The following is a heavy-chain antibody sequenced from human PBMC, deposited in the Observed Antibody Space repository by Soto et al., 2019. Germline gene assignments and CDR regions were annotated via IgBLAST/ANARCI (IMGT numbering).Heavy chain of an antibody. V-gene: IGHV4-59*01. CDR2: IHYNGNT. CDR1: GGSIISYS. CDR3: AREGNLGRWIQPLDS. J-gene: IGHJ4*02. Sequence: SETLSLTCTVSGGSIISYSGSWIRQPPGKGLEWIGNIHYNGNTKYSPSLKSRVTMSVDTSKNHFSLKLISVTTADTAVYFCAREGNLGRWIQPLDSWGQGTLVTVSS. D-gene: IGHD2-2*03.